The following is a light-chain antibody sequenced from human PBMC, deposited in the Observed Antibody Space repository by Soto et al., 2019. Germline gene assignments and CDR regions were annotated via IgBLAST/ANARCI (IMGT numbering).Light chain of an antibody. CDR3: SSYTSSSTLV. V-gene: IGLV2-14*01. Sequence: QSVLTQPASVSGSPGQSITISCTGTSSDVGGHNYVSWYQQHPAKAPKLIIFEVSNRPSGVSNRFSGSKSGNTASLTISGLQAEDEADYYCSSYTSSSTLVFGTGTKVTV. CDR2: EVS. J-gene: IGLJ1*01. CDR1: SSDVGGHNY.